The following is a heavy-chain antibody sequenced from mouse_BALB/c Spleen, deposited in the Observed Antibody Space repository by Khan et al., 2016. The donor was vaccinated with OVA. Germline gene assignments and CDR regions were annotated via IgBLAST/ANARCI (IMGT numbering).Heavy chain of an antibody. CDR2: IAPENGDY. J-gene: IGHJ3*01. Sequence: VQLQQSGAELVRPGAFVKLSCKASGFNIKDYYMHWVKQWPEQGLVWIGRIAPENGDYIYDSKFQGKASITSNTSSNTAYLQLSSLNYEEPAVFYGARDSYSPWFAYWGQGTLVTVSA. D-gene: IGHD2-12*01. CDR1: GFNIKDYY. CDR3: ARDSYSPWFAY. V-gene: IGHV14-1*02.